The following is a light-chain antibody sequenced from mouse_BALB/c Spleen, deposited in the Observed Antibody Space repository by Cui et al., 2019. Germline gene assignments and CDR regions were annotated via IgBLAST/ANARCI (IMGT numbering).Light chain of an antibody. V-gene: IGKV4-74*01. CDR3: HQYHRSPLT. J-gene: IGKJ5*01. CDR1: SSVSSSY. CDR2: STS. Sequence: QIVLTQSPAIMSASLWERVTMTCTASSSVSSSYLHWYQQKPGSSPKLWIYSTSNLASGVPARFSGSGSGTSYSLTISSMEAEDAATYYCHQYHRSPLTFGAGTKLELK.